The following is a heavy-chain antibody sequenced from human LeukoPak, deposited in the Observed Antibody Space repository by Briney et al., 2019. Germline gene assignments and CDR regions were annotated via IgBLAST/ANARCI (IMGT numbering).Heavy chain of an antibody. CDR1: GFTINSYS. V-gene: IGHV3-48*01. J-gene: IGHJ4*02. Sequence: GGYLRFSCAASGFTINSYSMNWVRQTPGKGREWVSYISSSSSTIYYADSVTGRFTISRDNAKNSLYLQMNSLRAEDTAVYYCARDTTLSVDYWGQGTLVTVSS. CDR3: ARDTTLSVDY. D-gene: IGHD1-14*01. CDR2: ISSSSSTI.